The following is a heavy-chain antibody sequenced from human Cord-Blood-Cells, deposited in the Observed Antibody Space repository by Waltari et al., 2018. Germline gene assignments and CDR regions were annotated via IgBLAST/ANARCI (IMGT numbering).Heavy chain of an antibody. V-gene: IGHV3-30*18. J-gene: IGHJ6*02. CDR3: AKDLGATDYYYYGMDV. CDR1: GFTFSSYG. D-gene: IGHD1-26*01. CDR2: ISYAGSNK. Sequence: QVQLVESGGGVVQPGRSLRLSCAASGFTFSSYGMHWVRQAPGKGLEWVAVISYAGSNKYYADSVKGRFTISRDNSKNTLYQQMNSLRAEDTAVYYCAKDLGATDYYYYGMDVWGQGTTVTVSS.